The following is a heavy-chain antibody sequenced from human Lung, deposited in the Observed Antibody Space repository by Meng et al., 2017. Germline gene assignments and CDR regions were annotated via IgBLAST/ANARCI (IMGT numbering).Heavy chain of an antibody. CDR2: INTDTRNP. Sequence: QGQLVQSGSELKKPGASVTISCKASGYTFTTYAMNWVRQAPGQGLEWMGWINTDTRNPTYAQGFTGRFVFSLDTSVSTAYLQISSLMAEDTAIYYCARGDLGMSGYYYTVHWGQGTLVTVSS. D-gene: IGHD3-22*01. CDR3: ARGDLGMSGYYYTVH. CDR1: GYTFTTYA. V-gene: IGHV7-4-1*02. J-gene: IGHJ4*02.